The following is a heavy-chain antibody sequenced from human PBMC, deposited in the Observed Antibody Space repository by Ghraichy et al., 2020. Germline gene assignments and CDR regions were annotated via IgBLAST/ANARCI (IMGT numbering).Heavy chain of an antibody. Sequence: AAVNVSCKASGYTFTSYDINWVRQATGQGLEWMGWMNPNSGNTGYAQKFQGRVTMTRNTSISTAYMELSSLRSEDTAVYYCARGQILWFGDVDGMDVWGQGTTVTVSS. CDR1: GYTFTSYD. CDR2: MNPNSGNT. J-gene: IGHJ6*02. D-gene: IGHD3-10*01. CDR3: ARGQILWFGDVDGMDV. V-gene: IGHV1-8*01.